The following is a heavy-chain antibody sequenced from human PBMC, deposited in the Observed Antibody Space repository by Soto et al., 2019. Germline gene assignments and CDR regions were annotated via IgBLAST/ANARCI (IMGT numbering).Heavy chain of an antibody. V-gene: IGHV1-3*01. CDR2: INAGNGNT. CDR3: ARDQELRYFDWSTQYYYGMDV. D-gene: IGHD3-9*01. CDR1: GYTFTSYA. Sequence: ASVKVSFKASGYTFTSYAMHWVRQAPGQRLEWMGWINAGNGNTKYSQKFQGRVTITRDTSASTAYMELSSLRSEDTAVYYCARDQELRYFDWSTQYYYGMDVWGQGTTVTVSS. J-gene: IGHJ6*02.